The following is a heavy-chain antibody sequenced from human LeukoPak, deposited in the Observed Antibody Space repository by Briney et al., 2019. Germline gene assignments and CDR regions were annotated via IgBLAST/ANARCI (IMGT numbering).Heavy chain of an antibody. D-gene: IGHD3-9*01. CDR3: AKDIYYDILTGSCYDY. CDR2: ISWNSGSI. V-gene: IGHV3-9*01. Sequence: GGSLRLSCAASGFTFDDYAMHWVRQAPGKGLEWVSGISWNSGSIGYADSVKGRFTISRDNAKNSLYLQMNSLRAEDTALYYCAKDIYYDILTGSCYDYWGQGTLVTVSP. J-gene: IGHJ4*02. CDR1: GFTFDDYA.